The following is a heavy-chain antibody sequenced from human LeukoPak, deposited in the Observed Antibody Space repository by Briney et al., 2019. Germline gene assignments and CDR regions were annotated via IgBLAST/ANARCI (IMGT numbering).Heavy chain of an antibody. V-gene: IGHV3-23*01. CDR3: AKGDDILTGYLSYFDY. CDR1: GFTFRTYA. CDR2: ISGSGDNT. Sequence: PGGSLRLSCAPSGFTFRTYAMTWVRQAPGKGLEWVSGISGSGDNTYYADSVKGRFTISRDNSKNTLYLQMNSLRAEDTAVYYCAKGDDILTGYLSYFDYWRQGTLVTVSS. D-gene: IGHD3-9*01. J-gene: IGHJ4*02.